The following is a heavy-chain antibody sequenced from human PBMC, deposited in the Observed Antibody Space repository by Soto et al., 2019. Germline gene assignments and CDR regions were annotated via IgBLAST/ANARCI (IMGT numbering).Heavy chain of an antibody. CDR3: AKDLRAWPFYNMDV. CDR2: ISDSGGST. V-gene: IGHV3-23*01. CDR1: GFTFSSYA. Sequence: EVQLLESGGGLVQPGGSLRLSCVASGFTFSSYAMNWVRQAPGKGLEWISDISDSGGSTYYADSVKGRITISRDNSKNTLYLQRNSLRTEDTAVYYCAKDLRAWPFYNMDVWGQGTTVTVSS. D-gene: IGHD1-1*01. J-gene: IGHJ6*02.